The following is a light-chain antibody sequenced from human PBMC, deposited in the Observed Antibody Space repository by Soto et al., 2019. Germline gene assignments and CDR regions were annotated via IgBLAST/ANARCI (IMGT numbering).Light chain of an antibody. CDR3: RQFVNWPWT. V-gene: IGKV3-15*01. CDR2: GAS. J-gene: IGKJ1*01. CDR1: QSVISSS. Sequence: ETVLTQSPGTPSLSPGERATLSCSPTQSVISSSLEWYQQRPGQAPRLLIFGASTRAPGIPARFSGSGSGTDFTLTISSLQSEDFGVYYCRQFVNWPWTFGQGTKVDIK.